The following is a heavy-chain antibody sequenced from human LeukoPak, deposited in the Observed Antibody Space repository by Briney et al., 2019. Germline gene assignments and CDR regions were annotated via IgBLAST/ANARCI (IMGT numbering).Heavy chain of an antibody. D-gene: IGHD6-6*01. CDR1: GGSFSGYY. V-gene: IGHV4-34*01. CDR3: ARHARRIAARPRYFDY. CDR2: INHSGRT. J-gene: IGHJ4*02. Sequence: PAETLSLTCAVYGGSFSGYYWSWLRQPPGKGLEWVGEINHSGRTNYNPSLKSRVTISVDTSKNQFSLKLSSVTAADTAVYYCARHARRIAARPRYFDYWGQGTLVTVSS.